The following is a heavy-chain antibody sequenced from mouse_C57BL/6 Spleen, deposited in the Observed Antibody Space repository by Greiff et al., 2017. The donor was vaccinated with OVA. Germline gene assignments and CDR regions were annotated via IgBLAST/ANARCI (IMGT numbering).Heavy chain of an antibody. V-gene: IGHV5-17*01. CDR2: ISSGSSTI. Sequence: EVKLMESGGGLVKPGGSLKLSCAASGFTFSDYGMHWVRQAPEKGLEWVAYISSGSSTIYYADTVKGRFTIYRDNAKSTLFLQMTSLRSEATAMYYSARSGDGSGYFDYWGQGPTLTVSS. CDR3: ARSGDGSGYFDY. D-gene: IGHD1-1*01. CDR1: GFTFSDYG. J-gene: IGHJ2*01.